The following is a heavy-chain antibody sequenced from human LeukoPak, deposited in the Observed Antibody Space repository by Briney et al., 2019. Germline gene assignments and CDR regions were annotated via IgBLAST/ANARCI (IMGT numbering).Heavy chain of an antibody. CDR3: ARDLGATSGLYYFDY. V-gene: IGHV1-69*06. CDR2: IIPMFGTA. D-gene: IGHD1-26*01. CDR1: GYTFSSYA. J-gene: IGHJ4*02. Sequence: SVKVSCKASGYTFSSYAISWVRQAPGQGLEWMGGIIPMFGTASYAQKFQGRVTITADISTRTGYMELSSLISEDTAVYYCARDLGATSGLYYFDYWGQGTLVTVSS.